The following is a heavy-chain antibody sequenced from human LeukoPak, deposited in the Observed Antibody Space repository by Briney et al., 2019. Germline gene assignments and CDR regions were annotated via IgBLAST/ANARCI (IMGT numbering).Heavy chain of an antibody. CDR1: GFTFSSYG. CDR3: AKDLRASQDYGVFVGMDV. D-gene: IGHD4-17*01. V-gene: IGHV3-30*18. CDR2: ISYDGSNK. Sequence: GGSLRLSCAASGFTFSSYGMHWVRQAPGKGLEWVAVISYDGSNKYYADSVKGRFTISRDNSKNTLYLQMNSLRAEDTAVYHCAKDLRASQDYGVFVGMDVWGQGTTVTVSS. J-gene: IGHJ6*02.